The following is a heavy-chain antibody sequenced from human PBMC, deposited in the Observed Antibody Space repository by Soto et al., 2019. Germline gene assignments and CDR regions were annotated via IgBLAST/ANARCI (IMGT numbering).Heavy chain of an antibody. CDR3: ATVGSYGYVDY. CDR2: ISSSSSYT. V-gene: IGHV3-11*06. CDR1: GFTFSDYY. J-gene: IGHJ4*02. Sequence: LRLSCAASGFTFSDYYMSWIRQAPGKWREWVSYISSSSSYTNYADSVKGRFTISRDNAKNSLYLQMNSLRAEATAVYYCATVGSYGYVDYWGQGTLVTVSS. D-gene: IGHD5-18*01.